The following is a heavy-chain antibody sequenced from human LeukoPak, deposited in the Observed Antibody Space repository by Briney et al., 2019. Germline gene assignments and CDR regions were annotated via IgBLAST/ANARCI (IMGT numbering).Heavy chain of an antibody. V-gene: IGHV4-39*01. CDR1: GGSISSSSYY. J-gene: IGHJ3*02. Sequence: PSETLSLTCTVSGGSISSSSYYWGWIRQPPGKGLEWIGSIYDSGSTYYHPSLKSRVTISVDTPKNQFSLKLSSVTAADTAVYYCARHLSRYCSSTSCYLGAFDIWGQGTMVTVSS. CDR3: ARHLSRYCSSTSCYLGAFDI. D-gene: IGHD2-2*01. CDR2: IYDSGST.